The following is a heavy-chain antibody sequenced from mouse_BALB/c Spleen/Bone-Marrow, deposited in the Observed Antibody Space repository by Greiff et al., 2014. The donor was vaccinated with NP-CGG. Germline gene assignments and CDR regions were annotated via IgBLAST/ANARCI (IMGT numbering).Heavy chain of an antibody. D-gene: IGHD2-2*01. V-gene: IGHV1S41*01. CDR3: ARERYGYDGWYFDV. CDR1: GYTFTNYW. CDR2: IAPGSGST. J-gene: IGHJ1*01. Sequence: DLVKPGASVKLSCKASGYTFTNYWVNWIKQRPGQGLEWMGRIAPGSGSTYYNEMFKGKTTLTVDTSSSTAYIQLSSLSSEASDVYFCARERYGYDGWYFDVWGAGTTVTVSS.